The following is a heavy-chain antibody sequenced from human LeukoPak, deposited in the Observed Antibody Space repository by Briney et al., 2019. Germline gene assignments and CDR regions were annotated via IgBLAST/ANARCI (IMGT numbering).Heavy chain of an antibody. CDR2: ISAYNGNT. D-gene: IGHD3-22*01. Sequence: ASVKVSCKASGYTFTSYGISWVRQAPGQGLEWMGWISAYNGNTNYAQKLQGRVTMTTDTSTSTAYMELRSLRSDDTAVYYCARVFPGYYYDSSGYWAGVVGEDDAFDIWGQGTMVTVSS. CDR1: GYTFTSYG. V-gene: IGHV1-18*01. CDR3: ARVFPGYYYDSSGYWAGVVGEDDAFDI. J-gene: IGHJ3*02.